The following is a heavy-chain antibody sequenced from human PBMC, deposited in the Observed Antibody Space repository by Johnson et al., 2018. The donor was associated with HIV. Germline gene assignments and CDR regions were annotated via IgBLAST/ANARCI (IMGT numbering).Heavy chain of an antibody. CDR1: GFTFSSYC. D-gene: IGHD5-18*01. CDR3: AKPLGGRDTAMVAIGFDI. J-gene: IGHJ3*02. CDR2: ISHDESYK. V-gene: IGHV3-30*18. Sequence: QMLLVESGGGVVQPGRSLRLSCAASGFTFSSYCMHWVRQAPGKGLEWVADISHDESYKYYADSVKGRFTISRDKNMLYLQMNSLRAEDTAVYYCAKPLGGRDTAMVAIGFDIWGQGTMLTVSS.